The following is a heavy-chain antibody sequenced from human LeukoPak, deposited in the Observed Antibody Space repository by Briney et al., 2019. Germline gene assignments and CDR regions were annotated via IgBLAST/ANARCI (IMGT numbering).Heavy chain of an antibody. CDR2: INHSGST. D-gene: IGHD2-2*01. V-gene: IGHV4-34*01. Sequence: PSETLSLTCAVYGGSFSNYYWSWIRQPPGKGLEWIGEINHSGSTNYNPSLKSRVTISVDTSKNQFSLKLSSVTAADTAVYYCARALSCSSTSCYGPGAFDIWGQGTMVTVSS. CDR1: GGSFSNYY. CDR3: ARALSCSSTSCYGPGAFDI. J-gene: IGHJ3*02.